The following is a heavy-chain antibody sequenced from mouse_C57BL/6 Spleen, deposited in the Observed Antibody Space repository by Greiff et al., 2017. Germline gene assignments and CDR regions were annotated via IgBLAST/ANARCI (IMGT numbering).Heavy chain of an antibody. V-gene: IGHV2-9-1*01. Sequence: VQLQQSGPGLVAPSQSLSITCTVSGFSLTSYAISWVRQPPGKGLEWLGVIWTGGGTNYNSALKSRLSISKDNSKSQVFLKMNSLQTDDTARYYCARCYGSPYYYAMDYWGQGTSVTVSS. CDR1: GFSLTSYA. CDR3: ARCYGSPYYYAMDY. J-gene: IGHJ4*01. D-gene: IGHD1-1*01. CDR2: IWTGGGT.